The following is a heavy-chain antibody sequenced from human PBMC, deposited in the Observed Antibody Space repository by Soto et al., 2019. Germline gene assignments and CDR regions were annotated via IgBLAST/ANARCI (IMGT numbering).Heavy chain of an antibody. CDR3: VHRHYNLGKYGMGV. Sequence: QITLKESGPTVVKPTQTLTLTCTFSGFSLSTTGVGVGWIRQPPGKALEWLALFYWDDTKRYSPSLKTRLTITKDTSKNQVVLTMTNMDPVDTATYYCVHRHYNLGKYGMGVWGQGTTVTVSS. D-gene: IGHD1-1*01. CDR1: GFSLSTTGVG. J-gene: IGHJ6*02. V-gene: IGHV2-5*02. CDR2: FYWDDTK.